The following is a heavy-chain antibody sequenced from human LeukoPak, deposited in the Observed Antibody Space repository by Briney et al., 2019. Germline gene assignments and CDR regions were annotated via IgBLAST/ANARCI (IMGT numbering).Heavy chain of an antibody. CDR3: ARVPRLFCSSTSCYGSGFDY. J-gene: IGHJ4*02. CDR1: GFIFSSYS. V-gene: IGHV3-21*01. Sequence: GGSLRLSCAASGFIFSSYSMNWVRQAPGKGLEWVSSISSNSRYISYADSVKGRFTISRDNAKHSLYLQMNSLRAEDTAVYYCARVPRLFCSSTSCYGSGFDYWGQGTLVTVSS. CDR2: ISSNSRYI. D-gene: IGHD2-2*01.